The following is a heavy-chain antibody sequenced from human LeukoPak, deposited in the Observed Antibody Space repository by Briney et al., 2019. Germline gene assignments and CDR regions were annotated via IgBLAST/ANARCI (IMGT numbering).Heavy chain of an antibody. V-gene: IGHV3-11*01. D-gene: IGHD6-13*01. J-gene: IGHJ2*01. CDR3: ARVGPPAAGRGYWYFDL. Sequence: GLLRLSYASSGFTFSANYVIWILHAPGKELEWASSISANGCAMYYADSLRGRSTMSRDNAKNSLYLQMNSLRAEDTGVHYCARVGPPAAGRGYWYFDLWGGGRMVSVCS. CDR1: GFTFSANY. CDR2: ISANGCAM.